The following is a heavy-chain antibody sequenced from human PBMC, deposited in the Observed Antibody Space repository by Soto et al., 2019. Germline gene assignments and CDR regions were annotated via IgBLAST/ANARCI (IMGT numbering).Heavy chain of an antibody. V-gene: IGHV3-30*03. CDR1: GFTFSNYD. D-gene: IGHD6-13*01. J-gene: IGHJ4*02. Sequence: VGSLRLSCAASGFTFSNYDMHWVRQAPGKGLEWVAVISYDGSNKDYADSAKGRFSISRDNSKKTLYLQMNSLRDEDTALYYCARKRTIAAAGLDYWGQGTLVTVSS. CDR2: ISYDGSNK. CDR3: ARKRTIAAAGLDY.